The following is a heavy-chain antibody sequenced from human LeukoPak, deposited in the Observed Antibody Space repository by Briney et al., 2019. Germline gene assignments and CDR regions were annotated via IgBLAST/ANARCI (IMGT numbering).Heavy chain of an antibody. V-gene: IGHV3-30*02. J-gene: IGHJ4*02. CDR3: ALGGLQLWLWGFDY. Sequence: GGSLRLSCAASGFTFSTYGIHWVRQAPGKGLEWVAFIQNDGSNKYYADSVKGRFTISRDNSKNTLYLQMNSLRAADTAVYYCALGGLQLWLWGFDYWGQGTLVTVSS. D-gene: IGHD5-18*01. CDR2: IQNDGSNK. CDR1: GFTFSTYG.